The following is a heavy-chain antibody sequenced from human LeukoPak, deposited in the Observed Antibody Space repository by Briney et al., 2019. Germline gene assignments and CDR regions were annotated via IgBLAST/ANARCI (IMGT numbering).Heavy chain of an antibody. CDR2: INHSGST. Sequence: SETLSLTCAVYGGSFIGYYWSWIRQPPGKGLEWIGEINHSGSTNYNPSLKSRVTISVDTSKNQFSLKLSSVTAADTAVYYCARARGLGYCSSTSCYKSGLGFDPWGQGTLVTVSS. CDR3: ARARGLGYCSSTSCYKSGLGFDP. D-gene: IGHD2-2*02. V-gene: IGHV4-34*01. J-gene: IGHJ5*02. CDR1: GGSFIGYY.